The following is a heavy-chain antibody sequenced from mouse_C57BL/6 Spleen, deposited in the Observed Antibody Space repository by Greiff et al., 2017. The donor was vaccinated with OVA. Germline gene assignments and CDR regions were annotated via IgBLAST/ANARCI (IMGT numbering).Heavy chain of an antibody. V-gene: IGHV1-76*01. CDR2: IYPGSGNT. CDR3: ARYSSGGYYFDY. J-gene: IGHJ2*01. CDR1: GYTFTDYY. Sequence: SGAELVRPGASVKLSCKASGYTFTDYYINWVKQRPGQGLEWIARIYPGSGNTYYNEKFKGKATLTAEKSSSTAYMQLSSLTSEDSAVYFCARYSSGGYYFDYWGQGTTLTVSS. D-gene: IGHD3-2*02.